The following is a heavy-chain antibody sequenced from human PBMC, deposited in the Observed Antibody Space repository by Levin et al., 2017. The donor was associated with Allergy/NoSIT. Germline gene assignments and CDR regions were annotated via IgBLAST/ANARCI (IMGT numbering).Heavy chain of an antibody. CDR3: ARDGLHRGADY. J-gene: IGHJ4*02. V-gene: IGHV3-33*01. D-gene: IGHD4-11*01. CDR1: GFTFSSYG. CDR2: IWYDGSKK. Sequence: GESLKISCAASGFTFSSYGMHWVRQAPGKGLEWVAVIWYDGSKKYYADSVKGRFTISRDNSKNTLYLQMNSLRAEDTAVYYCARDGLHRGADYWGQGILVTVSS.